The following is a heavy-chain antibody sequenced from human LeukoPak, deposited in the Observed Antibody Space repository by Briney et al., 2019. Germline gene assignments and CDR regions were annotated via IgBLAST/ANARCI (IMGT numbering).Heavy chain of an antibody. V-gene: IGHV3-48*02. D-gene: IGHD5-24*01. CDR3: ARDLAEMATIPLWIDY. CDR2: INSISGEI. CDR1: GFTFSYYS. J-gene: IGHJ4*02. Sequence: GGSLRLSCVASGFTFSYYSMNWVRQAPGKGLEWVSYINSISGEIWYADSVKGRFTISRDDAKNSLYLQMNSLRDEDTAVYYCARDLAEMATIPLWIDYWGQGTLVTVSS.